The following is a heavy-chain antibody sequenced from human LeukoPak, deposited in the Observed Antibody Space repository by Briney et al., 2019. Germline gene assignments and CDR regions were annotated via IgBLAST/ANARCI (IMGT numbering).Heavy chain of an antibody. CDR2: ISAYNGNT. Sequence: GASVKVSCKASGYTFTSYGISWVRQAPGQGLEWMGWISAYNGNTNYVQKLQGRVTMTTDTTTSTAYMELRSLRSDDTAVYYCARVRRYCSFTSCYAPLFDFWGEGTLVTVSS. CDR1: GYTFTSYG. D-gene: IGHD2-2*01. J-gene: IGHJ4*02. CDR3: ARVRRYCSFTSCYAPLFDF. V-gene: IGHV1-18*01.